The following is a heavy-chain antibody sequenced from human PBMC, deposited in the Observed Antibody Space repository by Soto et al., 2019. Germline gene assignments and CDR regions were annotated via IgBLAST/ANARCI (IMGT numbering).Heavy chain of an antibody. CDR1: GGSSSSTNYY. CDR3: ARQVVVGTVPGSGSFDY. CDR2: VYYSGST. V-gene: IGHV4-39*01. Sequence: PLETLSLTCTVSGGSSSSTNYYWVWIRQPPGKGLEWIGSVYYSGSTYYNPSLNSRVTISVDTSENQFSLKMRSVTAADTAVYYCARQVVVGTVPGSGSFDYWGQGTLVTVSS. J-gene: IGHJ4*02. D-gene: IGHD3-10*01.